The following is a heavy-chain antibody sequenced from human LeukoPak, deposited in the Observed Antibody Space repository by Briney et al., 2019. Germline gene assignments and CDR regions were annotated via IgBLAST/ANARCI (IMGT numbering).Heavy chain of an antibody. Sequence: GSLRLSCAASGFTFSSYSMNWVRQAPGKGLEWVSSISSSSSYIYYADSVKGRFTISRDNAKNSLYLQMNGLRAEDTAVYYCARAPQARPYYDFWSGYYFDYWGQGTLVTVSS. D-gene: IGHD3-3*01. J-gene: IGHJ4*02. CDR3: ARAPQARPYYDFWSGYYFDY. CDR1: GFTFSSYS. V-gene: IGHV3-21*01. CDR2: ISSSSSYI.